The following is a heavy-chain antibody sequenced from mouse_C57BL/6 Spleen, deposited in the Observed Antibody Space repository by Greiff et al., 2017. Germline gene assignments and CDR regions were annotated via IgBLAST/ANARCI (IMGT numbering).Heavy chain of an antibody. CDR2: ISDGGSYT. CDR3: ARAYDGYSCFDY. V-gene: IGHV5-4*03. J-gene: IGHJ2*01. CDR1: GFTFSSYA. D-gene: IGHD2-3*01. Sequence: EVKLLESGGGLVKPGGSLKLSCAASGFTFSSYAMSWVRQTPEKRLEWVATISDGGSYTYYPDNVKGRFTISRDNAKNNLYLQMSHLKSEDTAMYYCARAYDGYSCFDYWGQGTTLTVSS.